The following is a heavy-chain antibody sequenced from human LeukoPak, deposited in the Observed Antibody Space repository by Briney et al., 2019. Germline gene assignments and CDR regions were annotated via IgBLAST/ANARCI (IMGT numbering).Heavy chain of an antibody. CDR1: GFTFSSYA. CDR3: AKSNQIKWELLPYYFDY. CDR2: ISGSGGST. D-gene: IGHD1-26*01. Sequence: PGGSLRLSCAASGFTFSSYAMSWVRQAPGKGLEWVSAISGSGGSTYYADSVKGRFTISRDNSKNTLYLQMNSLRAEDTAVYYCAKSNQIKWELLPYYFDYWGQGTLVTVPS. V-gene: IGHV3-23*01. J-gene: IGHJ4*02.